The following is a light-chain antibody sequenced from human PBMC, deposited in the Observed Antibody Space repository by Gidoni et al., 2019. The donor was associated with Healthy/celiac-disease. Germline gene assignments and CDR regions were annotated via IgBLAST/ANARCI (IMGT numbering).Light chain of an antibody. CDR1: SSNIGSNY. V-gene: IGLV1-47*01. J-gene: IGLJ2*01. CDR2: RNN. Sequence: QSVLTQPPSASGTPGQRVTISCSGSSSNIGSNYGYWYQQLPGTAPKLLIYRNNQRPSGVPDRFSGSKSGTSASLAISGLRSEDEADYYCAAWDDSLSALFGGGTKLTVL. CDR3: AAWDDSLSAL.